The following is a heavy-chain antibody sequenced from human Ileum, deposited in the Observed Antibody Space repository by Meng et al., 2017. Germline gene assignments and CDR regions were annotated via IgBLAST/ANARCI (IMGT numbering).Heavy chain of an antibody. CDR2: IYYSGTT. Sequence: VQPPESAPGLVQHSQTLAPTCTVSGGSINSAGYSWRWIRQHPGKGLEWIGYIYYSGTTYYNPSLKSRVAISIDTSNNQFSLKLSSVTAADTAVYYCARVPSGGSGVYGWFDPWGQGTLVTVSS. V-gene: IGHV4-31*03. CDR3: ARVPSGGSGVYGWFDP. D-gene: IGHD3-10*01. CDR1: GGSINSAGYS. J-gene: IGHJ5*02.